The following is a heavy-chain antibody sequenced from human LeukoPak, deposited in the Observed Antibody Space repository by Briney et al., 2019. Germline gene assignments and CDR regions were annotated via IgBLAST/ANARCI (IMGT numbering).Heavy chain of an antibody. J-gene: IGHJ3*02. Sequence: GGSLRLSCAASGFTFSSYEMNWVRQAPGKGLEWVSYISSSGSTIYYADSVKGRFTISGDNAKNSLYLQMNSLRAEDTAVYYCARDDETAAMHTDAFDIWGQGTMVTVSS. CDR3: ARDDETAAMHTDAFDI. CDR1: GFTFSSYE. V-gene: IGHV3-48*03. D-gene: IGHD2-2*01. CDR2: ISSSGSTI.